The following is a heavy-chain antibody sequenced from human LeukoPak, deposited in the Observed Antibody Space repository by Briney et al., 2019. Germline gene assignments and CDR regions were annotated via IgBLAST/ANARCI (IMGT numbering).Heavy chain of an antibody. CDR2: ISAYNGNT. CDR1: GYTFTSYG. CDR3: ARDLCSSTSCYPTDYYYYGMDV. D-gene: IGHD2-2*01. J-gene: IGHJ6*02. V-gene: IGHV1-18*01. Sequence: ASVKVSCKASGYTFTSYGMSWVRQAPGQGLEWMGWISAYNGNTNYAQKLQGRVTMTTDTSTSTAYMELRSLRSDDTAVYYCARDLCSSTSCYPTDYYYYGMDVWGQGTTVTVSS.